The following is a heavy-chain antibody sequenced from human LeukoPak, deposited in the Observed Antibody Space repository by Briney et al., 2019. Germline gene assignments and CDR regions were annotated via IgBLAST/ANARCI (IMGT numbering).Heavy chain of an antibody. Sequence: SETLSLTCTVSGGSISSYYWGWIRQPPGKGLEWIGSIYYSGSTYYNPSLKSRVTISVDTSKNQFSLKLSSVTAADTAVYYCARSDTRVNWFDPWGQGTLVTVSS. V-gene: IGHV4-39*07. CDR3: ARSDTRVNWFDP. J-gene: IGHJ5*02. D-gene: IGHD3-9*01. CDR1: GGSISSYY. CDR2: IYYSGST.